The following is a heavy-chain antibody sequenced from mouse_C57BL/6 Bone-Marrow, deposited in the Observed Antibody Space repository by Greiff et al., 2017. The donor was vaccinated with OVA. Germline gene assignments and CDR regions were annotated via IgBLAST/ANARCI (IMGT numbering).Heavy chain of an antibody. Sequence: VQLQQSGPELVKPGASVKISCKASGYTFTDYYMNWVKQSHGKSLEWIGDINPNNGGTSYNQKFKGKATLTVDKSSSTAYMELRSLTSEDSAVYYCARREVAYWGQGTLVTVSA. V-gene: IGHV1-26*01. CDR1: GYTFTDYY. CDR3: ARREVAY. J-gene: IGHJ3*01. CDR2: INPNNGGT.